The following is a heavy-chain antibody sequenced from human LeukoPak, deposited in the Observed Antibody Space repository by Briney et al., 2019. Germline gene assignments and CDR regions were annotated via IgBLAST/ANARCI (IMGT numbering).Heavy chain of an antibody. J-gene: IGHJ4*02. Sequence: PSETLSLTCAVYGGSFSGYYWSWIRQPPGKGLEWIGEINHSGSTNYNPSLKSRVTISVDTSKNQFSLKLSSVTAADTAVYYCARSDVVVVALSYWGQGTLVTVSS. V-gene: IGHV4-34*01. CDR3: ARSDVVVVALSY. CDR2: INHSGST. CDR1: GGSFSGYY. D-gene: IGHD2-15*01.